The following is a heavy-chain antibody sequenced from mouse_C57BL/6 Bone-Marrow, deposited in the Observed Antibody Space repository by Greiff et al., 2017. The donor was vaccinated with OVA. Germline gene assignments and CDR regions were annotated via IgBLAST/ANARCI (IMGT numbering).Heavy chain of an antibody. J-gene: IGHJ4*01. CDR2: ISNGGGST. V-gene: IGHV5-12*01. Sequence: EVMLVESGGGLVQPGGSLKLSCAASGFTFSDYYMYWVRQTPEKRLEWVAYISNGGGSTYYPDTVKGRFTISRDNAKNTLYLQMSRLKSEDTAMYYCARHVDYGSSYEAMDYWGQGTSVTVSS. D-gene: IGHD1-1*01. CDR3: ARHVDYGSSYEAMDY. CDR1: GFTFSDYY.